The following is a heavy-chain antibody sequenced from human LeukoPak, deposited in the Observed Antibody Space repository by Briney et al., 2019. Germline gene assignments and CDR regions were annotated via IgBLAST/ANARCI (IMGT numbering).Heavy chain of an antibody. CDR2: ISGSGGST. V-gene: IGHV3-23*01. CDR3: ARDRGQWALPDYYYYGMDV. Sequence: GGSLRLSCAASGFTFSSYAMSWVRQAPGKGLEWVSAISGSGGSTYYADSVKGRFTISRDNSKNTLYLQMNSLRAEDTAVYYCARDRGQWALPDYYYYGMDVWGQGTTVTVSS. J-gene: IGHJ6*02. CDR1: GFTFSSYA. D-gene: IGHD6-19*01.